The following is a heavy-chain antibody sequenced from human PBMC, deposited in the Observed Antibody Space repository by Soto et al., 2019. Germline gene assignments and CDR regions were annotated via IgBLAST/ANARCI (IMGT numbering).Heavy chain of an antibody. CDR1: GFTFSSYS. CDR2: ISSSSSTI. J-gene: IGHJ4*02. D-gene: IGHD3-22*01. Sequence: EVQLVESGGGLVQPGGSLRLSCAASGFTFSSYSMNWVRQAPGKGLEWVSYISSSSSTIYYADSVKGRFTISRDNAKNSLYLQMNSLRDEETAVYYCARGNPITMIVVVAPDFDYWGQGTLVTVSS. V-gene: IGHV3-48*02. CDR3: ARGNPITMIVVVAPDFDY.